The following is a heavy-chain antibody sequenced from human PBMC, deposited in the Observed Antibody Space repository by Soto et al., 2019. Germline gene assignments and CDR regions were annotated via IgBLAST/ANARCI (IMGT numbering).Heavy chain of an antibody. D-gene: IGHD3-22*01. J-gene: IGHJ5*02. Sequence: PGESLKIPCCTSGYSFTSYWNALVRPMPGKGLEWMGIIFPNDSDHRHRPSFQGQVNISASRSTNPAVPPSARPEARDTALYFCARKDKSGYFNWFDPWGQGTLVTVSS. CDR3: ARKDKSGYFNWFDP. V-gene: IGHV5-51*01. CDR1: GYSFTSYW. CDR2: IFPNDSDH.